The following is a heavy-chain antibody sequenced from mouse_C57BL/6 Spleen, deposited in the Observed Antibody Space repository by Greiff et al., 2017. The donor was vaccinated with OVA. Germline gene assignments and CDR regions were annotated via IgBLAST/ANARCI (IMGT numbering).Heavy chain of an antibody. Sequence: EVKVVESGGGLVKPGGSLKLSCAASGFTFSDYGMHWVRQAPEKGLAWVAYISSGSSTIYYADTVKGRFTISRDNAKNTLFLQMTSLRSEDTAMYYCARGSSYWYFDVWGTGTTVTVSS. J-gene: IGHJ1*03. V-gene: IGHV5-17*01. CDR3: ARGSSYWYFDV. CDR1: GFTFSDYG. CDR2: ISSGSSTI. D-gene: IGHD1-1*01.